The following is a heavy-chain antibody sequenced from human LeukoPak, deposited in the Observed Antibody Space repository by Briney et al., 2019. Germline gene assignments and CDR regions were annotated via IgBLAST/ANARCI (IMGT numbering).Heavy chain of an antibody. CDR2: IAGSGGNK. CDR3: ARESGAAKIGQMLNY. J-gene: IGHJ4*02. D-gene: IGHD3-10*02. Sequence: GGSLRLSCVASGFTFSRFAISWVRQAQGQGLELVSTIAGSGGNKYYADSVKGRFTVSRDNSKNTLYLQMNSLRAEDTVVFYCARESGAAKIGQMLNYWGQGTLVTVSS. CDR1: GFTFSRFA. V-gene: IGHV3-23*01.